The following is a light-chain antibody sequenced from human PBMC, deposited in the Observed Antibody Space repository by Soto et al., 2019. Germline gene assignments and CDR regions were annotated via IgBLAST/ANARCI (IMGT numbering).Light chain of an antibody. CDR1: QSVSTF. J-gene: IGKJ5*01. Sequence: EIVLTHSPATLSLSPVERSILSCRASQSVSTFLAWFQQKPGQPPRLLIYNASNRTTGIPARFSGSGSGTDFTLTISSLEPEDFAVYYCQQRGDWPPITFGQGTRLEI. CDR3: QQRGDWPPIT. V-gene: IGKV3-11*01. CDR2: NAS.